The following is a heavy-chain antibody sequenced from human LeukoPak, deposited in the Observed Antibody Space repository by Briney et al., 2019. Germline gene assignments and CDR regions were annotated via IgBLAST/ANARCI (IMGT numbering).Heavy chain of an antibody. J-gene: IGHJ4*02. Sequence: SETLSLTCTVSGGSISNYYWGWIRQAPGKGLEWIGSIYYSGNTYYNSSLKSRVTISLDTSKNQFSLNLFSVTAADTAVYYCARDLMYSSTWETFNWGQGTLVTVSS. CDR2: IYYSGNT. D-gene: IGHD6-13*01. V-gene: IGHV4-39*07. CDR3: ARDLMYSSTWETFN. CDR1: GGSISNYY.